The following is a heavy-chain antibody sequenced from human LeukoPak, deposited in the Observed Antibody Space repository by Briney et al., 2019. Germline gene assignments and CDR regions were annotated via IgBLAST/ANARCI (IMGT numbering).Heavy chain of an antibody. CDR1: GYTFTSYG. CDR3: ARDQSFGSGSYQDY. D-gene: IGHD3-10*01. Sequence: GASVKVSCKASGYTFTSYGVSWIRQAPGQGLEWMGWISGYNGNTNFAQKFQGRVAVTTDTSTSTAYMDLRSLRSDDTAVYYCARDQSFGSGSYQDYWGQGTLATVSS. J-gene: IGHJ4*02. V-gene: IGHV1-18*01. CDR2: ISGYNGNT.